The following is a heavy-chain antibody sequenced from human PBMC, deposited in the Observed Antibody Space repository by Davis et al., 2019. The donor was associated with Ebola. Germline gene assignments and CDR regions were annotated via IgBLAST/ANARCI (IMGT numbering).Heavy chain of an antibody. CDR1: GLTFSSYW. V-gene: IGHV3-7*03. CDR2: IKQDGSEK. J-gene: IGHJ4*02. D-gene: IGHD3-22*01. CDR3: ARELPIYDSSGYFGPFDY. Sequence: PGGSLTLSCAASGLTFSSYWMSWVRQAPGKGLEWVANIKQDGSEKYYVDSMKGRVTISRNNAKNSLYLQMNSLRAEDTAVYYCARELPIYDSSGYFGPFDYWGQGTLVTVSS.